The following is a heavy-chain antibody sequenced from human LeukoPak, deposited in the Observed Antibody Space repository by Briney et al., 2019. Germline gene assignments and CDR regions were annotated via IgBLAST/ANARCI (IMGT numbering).Heavy chain of an antibody. CDR2: ISGSGGST. Sequence: GGSLRLSCAASGFTFSDFYMSWIRQAPGKGLEWVSAISGSGGSTYYADSVKGRFTISRDNSKNTLYLQMSSLKAEDTALYFCITEPHDYGDFTFGYWGQGTLVTVSS. V-gene: IGHV3-23*01. CDR1: GFTFSDFY. CDR3: ITEPHDYGDFTFGY. D-gene: IGHD4-17*01. J-gene: IGHJ4*02.